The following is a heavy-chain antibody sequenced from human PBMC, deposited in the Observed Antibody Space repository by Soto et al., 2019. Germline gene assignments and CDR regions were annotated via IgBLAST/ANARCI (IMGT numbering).Heavy chain of an antibody. D-gene: IGHD3-10*01. Sequence: GGSLRLSCASSGFMFSDYYVTCIRLAPGKGLEWLSYISTTSRRTDYADSVKGRFTISRDNANNSLYLQMNSLRVDDTAVYFCARAASSARSRYFDYWGQGALVTVSS. CDR2: ISTTSRRT. CDR3: ARAASSARSRYFDY. CDR1: GFMFSDYY. J-gene: IGHJ4*02. V-gene: IGHV3-11*06.